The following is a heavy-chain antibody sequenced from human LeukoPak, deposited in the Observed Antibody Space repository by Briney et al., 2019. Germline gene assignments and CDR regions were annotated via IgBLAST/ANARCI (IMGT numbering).Heavy chain of an antibody. J-gene: IGHJ4*02. CDR1: GYSFTSYW. D-gene: IGHD2-2*02. CDR2: IHPGDSDT. V-gene: IGHV5-51*01. CDR3: ARKLGHCSSTSCYTYSDN. Sequence: GESLKISCKGSGYSFTSYWIGWVRQMPGKGLEWMGIIHPGDSDTRYSPSFQGQVTISADKSISTAYLQWSSLKASDTAMYYCARKLGHCSSTSCYTYSDNWGQGTLVTVSS.